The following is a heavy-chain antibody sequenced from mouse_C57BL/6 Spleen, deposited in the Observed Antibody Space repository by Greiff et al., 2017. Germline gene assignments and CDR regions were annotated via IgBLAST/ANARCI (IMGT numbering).Heavy chain of an antibody. CDR3: ARYYYGSSHWYFDV. V-gene: IGHV1-61*01. J-gene: IGHJ1*03. CDR2: IYPSDSET. Sequence: QVQLQQPGAELVRPGSSVKLSCKASGYTFTSYWMDWVKQRPGQGLEWIGNIYPSDSETHYNQKFKDKATLTVDKSSNTAYMQLSSLTSEDSAVYYCARYYYGSSHWYFDVWGTGTTVTVSS. D-gene: IGHD1-1*01. CDR1: GYTFTSYW.